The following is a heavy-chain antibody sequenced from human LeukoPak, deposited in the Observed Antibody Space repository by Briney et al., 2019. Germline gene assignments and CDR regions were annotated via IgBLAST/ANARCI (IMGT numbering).Heavy chain of an antibody. Sequence: GGSLRLSCAASGFTFSSYGMHWVRQAPGKGLEWVAVISYDGSNKYYADSVKGRFTTSRDNSKNTLYLQMNSLRAEDTAVYYCAKDMGKEYYDFWSGLDVWGQGTTVTVSS. CDR3: AKDMGKEYYDFWSGLDV. CDR1: GFTFSSYG. CDR2: ISYDGSNK. J-gene: IGHJ6*02. V-gene: IGHV3-30*18. D-gene: IGHD3-3*01.